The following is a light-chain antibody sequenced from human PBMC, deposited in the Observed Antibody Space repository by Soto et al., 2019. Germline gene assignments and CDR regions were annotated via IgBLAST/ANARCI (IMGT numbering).Light chain of an antibody. J-gene: IGLJ3*02. CDR2: EVS. Sequence: QSVLTQPASVSGSPGQSITISCTGTSSDVGGYNYVSWYQQYPGKAPKLMIYEVSNRPSGVSNRFSGSKSGNTASLTISGLQAEDEADYHCTSYTSSSTLVVFGGGTQLTVL. CDR3: TSYTSSSTLVV. V-gene: IGLV2-14*01. CDR1: SSDVGGYNY.